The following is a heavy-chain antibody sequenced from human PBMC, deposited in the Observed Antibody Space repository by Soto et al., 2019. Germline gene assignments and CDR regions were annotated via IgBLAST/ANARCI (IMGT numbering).Heavy chain of an antibody. D-gene: IGHD3-10*01. CDR1: GGSFSGYY. CDR3: ARGPYYGSGTNHYFDY. CDR2: INNSGST. Sequence: QVQLQQWGAGLLKPSETLSLTCAVYGGSFSGYYWSWIRQPPGKGLEWIGEINNSGSTNYNPSLESRVTISVDTSKNQFSLKLSSVTAADTSVYYCARGPYYGSGTNHYFDYWGQGTLVTVSS. J-gene: IGHJ4*02. V-gene: IGHV4-34*01.